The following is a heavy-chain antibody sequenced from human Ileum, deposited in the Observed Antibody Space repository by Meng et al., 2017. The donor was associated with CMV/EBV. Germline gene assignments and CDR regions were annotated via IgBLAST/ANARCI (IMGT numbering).Heavy chain of an antibody. CDR3: ARVRSSSSRYFDY. CDR2: ISFSGST. D-gene: IGHD6-13*01. V-gene: IGHV4-30-4*01. J-gene: IGHJ4*02. CDR1: GGSFSSGDFY. Sequence: VSGGSFSSGDFYWPWLRQPPGQGLEWIGSISFSGSTYYTPSLKSRVTISLDTSKNQFSLKLNSVTAADTAVYFCARVRSSSSRYFDYWGQGTLVTVSS.